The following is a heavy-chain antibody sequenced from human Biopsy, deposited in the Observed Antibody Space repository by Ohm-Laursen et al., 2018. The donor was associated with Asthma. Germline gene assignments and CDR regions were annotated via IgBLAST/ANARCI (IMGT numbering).Heavy chain of an antibody. CDR1: GYTFNSAG. J-gene: IGHJ6*02. D-gene: IGHD3-10*01. Sequence: ASVKVSCKTSGYTFNSAGITWVRQAPGQGPEWMGWISVYNGSTKVAQKLQDRVTMITDTSTSTAYMELRSLRSDDTAVYFCARAVDYSHYYGIDVWGQGTTVTVS. CDR3: ARAVDYSHYYGIDV. CDR2: ISVYNGST. V-gene: IGHV1-18*01.